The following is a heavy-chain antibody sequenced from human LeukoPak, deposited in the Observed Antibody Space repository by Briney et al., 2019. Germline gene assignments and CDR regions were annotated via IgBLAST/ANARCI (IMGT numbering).Heavy chain of an antibody. CDR2: ISYAGNTHTGST. J-gene: IGHJ4*02. CDR3: ARGFSGFWEFDS. Sequence: SETLFLTCDVSGGSFSSYSWNWIRQPPGKGLEWIAEISYAGNTHTGSTSYSASLKSRVTISVDTPKNQFSLHLSSVTAADAGVYYCARGFSGFWEFDSWGQGTLVTVSS. CDR1: GGSFSSYS. D-gene: IGHD1-14*01. V-gene: IGHV4-34*01.